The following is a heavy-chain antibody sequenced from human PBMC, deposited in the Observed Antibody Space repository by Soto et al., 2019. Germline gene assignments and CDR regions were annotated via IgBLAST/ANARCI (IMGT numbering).Heavy chain of an antibody. V-gene: IGHV3-21*06. CDR1: GFTFSIYN. J-gene: IGHJ4*02. D-gene: IGHD6-6*01. CDR2: ISSSGSYI. CDR3: ARDSGEYGSSSHPDY. Sequence: EVQLVESGGGLVKPGGSLRLSCAASGFTFSIYNMNWVRQAPGKGLEWVSSISSSGSYIYYADSVKGRFTISRDNAKNSMYVQMNSLRVEYTALYYCARDSGEYGSSSHPDYWGQGTLVTVSS.